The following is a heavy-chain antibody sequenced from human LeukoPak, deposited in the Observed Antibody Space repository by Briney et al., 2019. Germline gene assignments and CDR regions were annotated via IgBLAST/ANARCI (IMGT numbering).Heavy chain of an antibody. D-gene: IGHD3-10*01. J-gene: IGHJ4*02. CDR1: GGSTSRRSYY. CDR3: ARHVALLWFGELRAYYFDY. V-gene: IGHV4-39*01. Sequence: SETLSLTCTISGGSTSRRSYYWGWIRQPPGRGLEWIGSIYYSGSTYINPSLQSRVTISVDASTNQFSLRLRSVTAADTAVYYCARHVALLWFGELRAYYFDYWGQGTLVTVSS. CDR2: IYYSGST.